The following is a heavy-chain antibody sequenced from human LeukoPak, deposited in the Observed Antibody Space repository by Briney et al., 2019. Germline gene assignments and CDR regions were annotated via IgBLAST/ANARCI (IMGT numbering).Heavy chain of an antibody. CDR3: ARFGDADSGWTSKGADY. J-gene: IGHJ4*02. D-gene: IGHD6-19*01. Sequence: ASVKVSCKASGYTFTSYGISWVRQAPGQGLEWMGWISAYNGNTNYAQKLQGRVTMTTDTSTSTAYMELRSLRSDDTAVYYCARFGDADSGWTSKGADYWGQGTLVTVSS. CDR1: GYTFTSYG. V-gene: IGHV1-18*01. CDR2: ISAYNGNT.